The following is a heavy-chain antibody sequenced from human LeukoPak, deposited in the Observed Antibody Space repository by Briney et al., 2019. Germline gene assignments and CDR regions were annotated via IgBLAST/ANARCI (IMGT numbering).Heavy chain of an antibody. D-gene: IGHD3-22*01. CDR2: IYSGGST. J-gene: IGHJ1*01. CDR1: GFTVSSNY. Sequence: GGSLRLPCAASGFTVSSNYMSWVRQAPGKGVEWGSVIYSGGSTYYADSVKGRFTISRDNSKNTLYLQMNSLRAEDTAVYYCARSPDGYYYVGYFQHWGQGTLVTVSS. CDR3: ARSPDGYYYVGYFQH. V-gene: IGHV3-53*01.